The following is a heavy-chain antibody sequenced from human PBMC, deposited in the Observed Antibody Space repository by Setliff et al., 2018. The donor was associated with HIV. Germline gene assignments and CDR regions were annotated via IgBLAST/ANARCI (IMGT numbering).Heavy chain of an antibody. CDR2: IYYSGST. V-gene: IGHV4-59*01. J-gene: IGHJ6*03. CDR3: ARGHMLITYYYYYYMDV. Sequence: SETLSLTCTVSGGSISSYYWSWIRQPPGKGLEWIGYIYYSGSTNYNPSLKSRVTISVDTSKNQFSLKLSSVTAADTAVYYCARGHMLITYYYYYYMDVWGKGTTVTSP. D-gene: IGHD3-10*02. CDR1: GGSISSYY.